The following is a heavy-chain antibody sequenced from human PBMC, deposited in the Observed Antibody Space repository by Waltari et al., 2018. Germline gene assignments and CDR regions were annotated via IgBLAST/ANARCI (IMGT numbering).Heavy chain of an antibody. Sequence: QVQLVQSGAEVKKPGASVKVYCKAAGYTFTGYYMHWVRQAPGQGLGGMGCINPNSGGTNYAQKLQGWVTMTRDASISAPDMELSRLRSDETAVYYCARARYSSSWYDYWGQGTLVTVS. CDR3: ARARYSSSWYDY. V-gene: IGHV1-2*04. D-gene: IGHD6-13*01. J-gene: IGHJ4*02. CDR2: INPNSGGT. CDR1: GYTFTGYY.